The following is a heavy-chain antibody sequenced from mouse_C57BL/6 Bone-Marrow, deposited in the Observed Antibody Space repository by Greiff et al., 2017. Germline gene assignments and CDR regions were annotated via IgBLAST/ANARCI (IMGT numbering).Heavy chain of an antibody. CDR2: IYPGDGDT. J-gene: IGHJ4*01. CDR1: GYAFSSSW. CDR3: ARHSYYYAMDY. V-gene: IGHV1-82*01. Sequence: VMLVESGPELVKPGASVKISCKASGYAFSSSWMNWVKQRPGKGLEWIGRIYPGDGDTNYNGKFKGKATLTADKSSSTAYMQLSSLTSEDSAVYFCARHSYYYAMDYWGQGTSVTVSS.